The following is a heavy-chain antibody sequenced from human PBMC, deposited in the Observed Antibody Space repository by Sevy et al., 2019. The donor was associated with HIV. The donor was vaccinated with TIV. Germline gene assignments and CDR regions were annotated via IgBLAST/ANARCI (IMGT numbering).Heavy chain of an antibody. CDR3: AREKDYYGSGFIKALDY. CDR2: ISYDENIK. J-gene: IGHJ4*02. Sequence: RGSLRLSCAASGFTFYSFPMHWVRQAPGKGLEWVAVISYDENIKDYADSVKGRFTISRDNSKDTLFLQMNSLRAEDTAVYYCAREKDYYGSGFIKALDYWGQGTLVTVSS. CDR1: GFTFYSFP. V-gene: IGHV3-30-3*01. D-gene: IGHD3-10*01.